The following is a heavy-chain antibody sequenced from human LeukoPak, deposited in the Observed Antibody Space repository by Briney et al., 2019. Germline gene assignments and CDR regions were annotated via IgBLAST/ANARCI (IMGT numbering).Heavy chain of an antibody. Sequence: GGSLTLSCGASGYTFSDYTKNWVRQAPGKGPEWISYISSGGSVMHYADSVKGRFTISRDNVENSLYLQMNSLRVEDTAVYYCTRDLEYWGEGVLVTVSS. CDR3: TRDLEY. CDR1: GYTFSDYT. CDR2: ISSGGSVM. J-gene: IGHJ4*02. V-gene: IGHV3-48*01.